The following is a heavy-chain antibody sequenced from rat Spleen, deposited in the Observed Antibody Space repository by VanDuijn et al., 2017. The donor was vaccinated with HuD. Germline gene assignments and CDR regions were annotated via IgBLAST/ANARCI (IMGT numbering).Heavy chain of an antibody. D-gene: IGHD1-9*01. CDR1: VYSITSSY. CDR3: WDTYYGY. Sequence: EVQLQESGPGLVKPSQSLSLTCSVTVYSITSSYRWSWIRKFPGNKMEWMGYISYSGTTTYNPSLKSRISITRDTSKNQFFLQLNSVTTEYKATYYWWDTYYGYWGQGVMVTVSS. V-gene: IGHV3-1*01. J-gene: IGHJ2*01. CDR2: ISYSGTT.